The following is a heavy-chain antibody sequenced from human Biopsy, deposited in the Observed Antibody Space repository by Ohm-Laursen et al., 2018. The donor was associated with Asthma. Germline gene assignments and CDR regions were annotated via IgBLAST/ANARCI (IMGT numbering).Heavy chain of an antibody. V-gene: IGHV4-4*03. CDR3: ATLRVYCRGANGFFFNY. CDR2: FFHTGST. CDR1: GGSINSSTW. D-gene: IGHD2-15*01. J-gene: IGHJ4*02. Sequence: PGTLSLTCTVSGGSINSSTWWSWVRQPPGKGLEWIGEFFHTGSTNYSPSLKSRVTISVDKSKNQFSLNLSAVTAADTAVYYCATLRVYCRGANGFFFNYWGQGTLVTVSS.